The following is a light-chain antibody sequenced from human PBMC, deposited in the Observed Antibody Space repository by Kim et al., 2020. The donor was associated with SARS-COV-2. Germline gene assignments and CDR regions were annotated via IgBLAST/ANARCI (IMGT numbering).Light chain of an antibody. CDR2: KAS. CDR1: QSISSW. V-gene: IGKV1-5*03. Sequence: AFVGDRVTLTCRASQSISSWLAWYQQKPGKAPKLLIYKASSLESGVPSRFSGSGSGTEFTLTISSLQPDDFATYYCQQYSTYSWAFGQGTKVDIK. J-gene: IGKJ1*01. CDR3: QQYSTYSWA.